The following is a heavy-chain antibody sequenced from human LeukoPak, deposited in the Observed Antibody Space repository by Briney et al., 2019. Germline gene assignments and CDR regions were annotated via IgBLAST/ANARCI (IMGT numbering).Heavy chain of an antibody. CDR2: INAYNGNT. D-gene: IGHD6-6*01. V-gene: IGHV1-18*01. J-gene: IGHJ6*03. CDR1: GYAFTSYG. Sequence: ASVKVSCKASGYAFTSYGISGVRQAPGQGLEWMGWINAYNGNTNYVQKFQGRVTMTTDTSTSTVHMELRSLRSDDTAVYYCARSYPGVAARLTMDVWGKGTTVTVSS. CDR3: ARSYPGVAARLTMDV.